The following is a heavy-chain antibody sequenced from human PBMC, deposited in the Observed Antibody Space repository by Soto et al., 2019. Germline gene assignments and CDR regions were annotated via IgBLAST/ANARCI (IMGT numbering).Heavy chain of an antibody. CDR1: GFTFDDYA. D-gene: IGHD3-3*01. V-gene: IGHV3-9*01. Sequence: EVQLVESGGGLVQPGRSLRLSCAASGFTFDDYAMHWVRQAPGKGLEWVSGISWNSGSIGYADSVKGRFTISRDNAKNSLYLQMNSLRAEDTALYYCAKDNPVSLRFLEWSYGMDVWGQGTTVTVSS. CDR3: AKDNPVSLRFLEWSYGMDV. CDR2: ISWNSGSI. J-gene: IGHJ6*02.